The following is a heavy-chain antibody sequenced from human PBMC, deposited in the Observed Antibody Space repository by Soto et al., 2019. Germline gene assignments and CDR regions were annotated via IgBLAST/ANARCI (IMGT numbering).Heavy chain of an antibody. CDR2: ICGSTI. Sequence: EVQLVESGGGLVQPGGPLRLSRAASGFAFSDYGMMWFRQAPGKGLECISFICGSTIYYAYSVKGRFTISRDNAKNSLYQQMNNLSAEDTAVYYCVSARGSMTTVDTMRGYWGQGIRVTVSS. J-gene: IGHJ4*02. CDR1: GFAFSDYG. V-gene: IGHV3-48*01. CDR3: VSARGSMTTVDTMRGY. D-gene: IGHD4-17*01.